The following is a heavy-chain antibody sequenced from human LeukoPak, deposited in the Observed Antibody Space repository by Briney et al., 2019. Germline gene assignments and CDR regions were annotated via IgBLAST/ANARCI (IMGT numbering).Heavy chain of an antibody. J-gene: IGHJ3*02. D-gene: IGHD6-13*01. CDR2: ISGSGGST. CDR3: AKALGAIAAAGDDAFDI. V-gene: IGHV3-23*01. CDR1: GFTFSSYW. Sequence: GGSLRLSCAASGFTFSSYWMHWVRQAPGKGLEWVSAISGSGGSTYYADSVKGRFTISRDNSKNMLYLQMNSLRAEDTAVYYCAKALGAIAAAGDDAFDIWGQGTMVTVSS.